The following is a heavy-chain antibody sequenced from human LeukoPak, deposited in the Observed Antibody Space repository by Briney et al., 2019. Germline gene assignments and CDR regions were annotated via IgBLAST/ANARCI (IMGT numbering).Heavy chain of an antibody. CDR1: GFTFDDYA. Sequence: AGRSLRLSCAASGFTFDDYAMHWVRQAPGKGLEWVSGISWNSGSLAYADSVKGRFTISRDNAKNSLYLQMNSLRTEDTALYYCAKDRGSGWYGIGYWGQGTLVTVSS. CDR3: AKDRGSGWYGIGY. V-gene: IGHV3-9*01. D-gene: IGHD6-19*01. CDR2: ISWNSGSL. J-gene: IGHJ4*02.